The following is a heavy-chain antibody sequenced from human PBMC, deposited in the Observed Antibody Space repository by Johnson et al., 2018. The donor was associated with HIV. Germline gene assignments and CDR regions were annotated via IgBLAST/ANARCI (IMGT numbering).Heavy chain of an antibody. V-gene: IGHV3-30*19. CDR3: AKDRMDSVTANGGSFDV. CDR2: ISYDGSNN. J-gene: IGHJ3*01. Sequence: QVQLVESGGGVVQPGRSLRVSCAASGFTFSSYGMHWVRQAPGKGLEWVAVISYDGSNNYYADSVKGRFTISRDNSKNTLYLRMNSLSAEDPAVYYCAKDRMDSVTANGGSFDVWGQGTMVTVSS. CDR1: GFTFSSYG. D-gene: IGHD2-21*02.